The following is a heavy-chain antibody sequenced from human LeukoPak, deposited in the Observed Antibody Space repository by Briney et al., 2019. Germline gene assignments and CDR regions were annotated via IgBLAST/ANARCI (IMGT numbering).Heavy chain of an antibody. CDR2: LNQDGSER. J-gene: IGHJ4*02. CDR1: GFTFSSYW. V-gene: IGHV3-7*02. CDR3: AKCGTGSTFDY. D-gene: IGHD3-10*01. Sequence: GGSLRLSCVASGFTFSSYWMSWVRQTPGKGLEWVAHLNQDGSERYYVDSVKGRFTISRENVKNSLYLQMNSLRAEDTAVYYCAKCGTGSTFDYWWEGMLVTVSS.